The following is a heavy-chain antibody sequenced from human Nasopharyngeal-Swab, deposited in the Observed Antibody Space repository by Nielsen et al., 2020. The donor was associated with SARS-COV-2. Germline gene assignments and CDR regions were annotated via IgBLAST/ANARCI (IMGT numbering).Heavy chain of an antibody. CDR3: ARRTRYSNYTYYYMDV. V-gene: IGHV4-38-2*01. J-gene: IGHJ6*03. CDR1: GYSISSGYY. D-gene: IGHD4-11*01. CDR2: IYHSGST. Sequence: SETLSLTCAVSGYSISSGYYWGWIRPPPGKGLEWIGSIYHSGSTYYNPSLKSRVTISVDTSKNQFSLKLSSVTAADTAVYYCARRTRYSNYTYYYMDVWGKGTTVTVSS.